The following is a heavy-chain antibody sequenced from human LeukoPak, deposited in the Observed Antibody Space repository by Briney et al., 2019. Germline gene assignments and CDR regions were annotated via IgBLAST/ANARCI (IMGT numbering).Heavy chain of an antibody. Sequence: PSETLSLTCTVSGGSISSGSYYWSWIRQPAGKGLEWIGRIYTGGSTNYNPSLKSRVTISVDMSKNQFSLKLTSLTAADTAVYYCAREHRVGATTEYYYMDVWGKGTTVTVSS. D-gene: IGHD1-26*01. CDR3: AREHRVGATTEYYYMDV. CDR1: GGSISSGSYY. J-gene: IGHJ6*03. CDR2: IYTGGST. V-gene: IGHV4-61*02.